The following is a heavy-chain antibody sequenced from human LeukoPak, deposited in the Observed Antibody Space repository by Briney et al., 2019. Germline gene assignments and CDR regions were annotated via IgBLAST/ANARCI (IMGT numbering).Heavy chain of an antibody. Sequence: GGSLRLSCAASGFTFSDYSMNWVRQAPGKGLEWLSYISSSSRTIYYADSVRGRFTVSRDNSKNTLYLQMNSLRAEDTAVYYCAKERGTGYSSSWYSWFDPWGQGTLVTVSS. J-gene: IGHJ5*02. CDR1: GFTFSDYS. V-gene: IGHV3-48*01. D-gene: IGHD6-13*01. CDR2: ISSSSRTI. CDR3: AKERGTGYSSSWYSWFDP.